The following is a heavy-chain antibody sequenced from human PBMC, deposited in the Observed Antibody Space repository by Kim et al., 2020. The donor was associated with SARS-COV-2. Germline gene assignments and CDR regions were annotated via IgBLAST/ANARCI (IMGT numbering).Heavy chain of an antibody. CDR2: MNPNSGNT. V-gene: IGHV1-8*01. CDR1: GYTFTSYD. CDR3: ARGATYSGYEMIDY. Sequence: ASVKVSCKASGYTFTSYDINWVRQATGQGLEWMGWMNPNSGNTGYAQKFQGRVTMTRNTSISTAYMELSSLRSEDTAVYYCARGATYSGYEMIDYWGQGTLVTVSS. J-gene: IGHJ4*02. D-gene: IGHD5-12*01.